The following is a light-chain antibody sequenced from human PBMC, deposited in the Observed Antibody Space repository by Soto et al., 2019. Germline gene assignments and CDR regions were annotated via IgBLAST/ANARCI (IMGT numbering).Light chain of an antibody. V-gene: IGKV3D-20*02. CDR3: QQHNQWPIT. CDR2: GAS. Sequence: MLLTQSPGTLSLSPWERATLSCRASQSVSSSYLAWYQQKPGQAPRLLIYGASSRATGIPDRFSGSGSGTEFTLTINSLQSEDSAVYYCQQHNQWPITFGQGTRLEIK. CDR1: QSVSSSY. J-gene: IGKJ5*01.